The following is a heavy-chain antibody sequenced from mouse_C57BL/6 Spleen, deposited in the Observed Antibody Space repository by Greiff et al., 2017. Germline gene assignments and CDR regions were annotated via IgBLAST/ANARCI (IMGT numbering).Heavy chain of an antibody. CDR2: IDPSDSET. Sequence: VQLQQSGAELVRPGSSVKLSCKASGYTFTSYWMHWVKQRPIQGLEWIGNIDPSDSETHYNQKFKDKATLTVDKSSSTAYMQLSSLTSEDSAVYYCAREGSYGSSSFDYWGQGTTLTVSS. J-gene: IGHJ2*01. D-gene: IGHD1-1*01. V-gene: IGHV1-52*01. CDR3: AREGSYGSSSFDY. CDR1: GYTFTSYW.